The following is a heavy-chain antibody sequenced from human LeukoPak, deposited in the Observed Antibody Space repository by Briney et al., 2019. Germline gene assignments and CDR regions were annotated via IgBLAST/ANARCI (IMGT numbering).Heavy chain of an antibody. CDR3: ARDLGYCSTTSCPFDY. CDR1: GFTFSGYS. D-gene: IGHD2-2*01. CDR2: ISSTSNYI. J-gene: IGHJ4*02. V-gene: IGHV3-21*01. Sequence: GGSLRLSCLGSGFTFSGYSMSWVRQAPGKGLEWVSSISSTSNYINYADSVKGRFTISRDNAKNSLYLQMNSLRAEDTAVYYCARDLGYCSTTSCPFDYWGQGTLVTVSS.